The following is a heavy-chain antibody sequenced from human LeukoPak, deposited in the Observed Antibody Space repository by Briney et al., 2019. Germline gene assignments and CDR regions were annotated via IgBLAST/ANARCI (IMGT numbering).Heavy chain of an antibody. CDR3: ARGASGTLYDAFDI. Sequence: SETLSLTCTVSGDSFSSVTDYWAWIRQPPGKGLEWIASVDYSGGTYYNPSLESRVAISADMSKNQFSLKLTSVTGADTAVYYCARGASGTLYDAFDIWGQGTMVTVSS. D-gene: IGHD1-26*01. CDR2: VDYSGGT. CDR1: GDSFSSVTDY. J-gene: IGHJ3*02. V-gene: IGHV4-39*07.